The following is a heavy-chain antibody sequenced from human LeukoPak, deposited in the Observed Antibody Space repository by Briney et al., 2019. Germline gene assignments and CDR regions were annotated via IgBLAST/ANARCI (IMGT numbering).Heavy chain of an antibody. CDR2: IRASGGTT. CDR1: GFSFSSFD. J-gene: IGHJ4*02. V-gene: IGHV3-23*01. CDR3: AKGAWLDY. Sequence: GGSLRLSCAASGFSFSSFDMSWVRQAPGKGLEWVSVIRASGGTTHYADSVKGRFTISRDNAKNTLYLQMDSLSAEDTALYYCAKGAWLDYWGQGALVTVSS.